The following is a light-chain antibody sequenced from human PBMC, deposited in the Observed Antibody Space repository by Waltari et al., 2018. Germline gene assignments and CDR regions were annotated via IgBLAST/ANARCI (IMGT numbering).Light chain of an antibody. CDR1: QSVSID. CDR2: GVS. V-gene: IGKV3-15*01. J-gene: IGKJ4*01. Sequence: TVMTQSPFALSVSPGERVTLSCRASQSVSIDLAWYQQKPGQAPRLLIYGVSTRATGIPARFSGSGSGTEFTLTISSLQSEDFAVYYCQQYNDWPPVTFGGGTKVEIK. CDR3: QQYNDWPPVT.